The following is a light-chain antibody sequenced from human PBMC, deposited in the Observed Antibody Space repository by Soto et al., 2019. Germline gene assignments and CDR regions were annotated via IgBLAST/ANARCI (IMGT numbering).Light chain of an antibody. V-gene: IGLV2-14*01. J-gene: IGLJ1*01. CDR3: SSYTSSSSTRV. Sequence: QSALTQPASVSGSPGQSITISRTGTSSDVGGYNYVSWYQQHPGKAPKLMIFDVSNRPSGVSNRFSGSKSGNTASLTISGLQAEDEADYYCSSYTSSSSTRVFGTGTKLTVL. CDR1: SSDVGGYNY. CDR2: DVS.